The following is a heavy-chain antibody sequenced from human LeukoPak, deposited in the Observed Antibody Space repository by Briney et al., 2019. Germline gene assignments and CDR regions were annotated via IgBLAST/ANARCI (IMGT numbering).Heavy chain of an antibody. D-gene: IGHD2-15*01. CDR3: AKDGYCSGGNCYSANDAFDI. J-gene: IGHJ3*02. CDR2: ISGSGGST. V-gene: IGHV3-23*01. Sequence: GGSLRLSCAASGFTFSTYGMSWVRQAPGKGLDWVPAISGSGGSTYYADSVKGRFTISRDNSKNTLYLQMNSLRAEDTAIYYCAKDGYCSGGNCYSANDAFDIWGQGTMVTVSS. CDR1: GFTFSTYG.